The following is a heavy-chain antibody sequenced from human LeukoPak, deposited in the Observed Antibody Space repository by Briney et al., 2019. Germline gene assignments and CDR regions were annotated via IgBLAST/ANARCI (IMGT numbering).Heavy chain of an antibody. CDR1: GGSISSYY. Sequence: SETLSLTCTVSGGSISSYYWSWIRQPSGKGLEWIGYIYTSGSTNYNPSLKSRVTISVDTSKNQFSLKLSSVTAADTAVYYCARQRDFETFDYWGQGTLVTVSS. CDR3: ARQRDFETFDY. V-gene: IGHV4-4*09. CDR2: IYTSGST. J-gene: IGHJ4*02. D-gene: IGHD3-3*01.